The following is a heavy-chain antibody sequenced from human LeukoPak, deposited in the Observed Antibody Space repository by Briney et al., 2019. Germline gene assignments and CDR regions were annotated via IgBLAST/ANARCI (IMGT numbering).Heavy chain of an antibody. Sequence: ASETLSLTXTVSGGSISSGSYYWSWIRQPAGKGLQWIGRIYTSGSTNYNPSLKSRVTISVDTSKNQFSLKLCSVTAADTAVYYCARDFYYDSSGYYYYYYYYMDVWGKGTTVTVSS. V-gene: IGHV4-61*02. D-gene: IGHD3-22*01. CDR3: ARDFYYDSSGYYYYYYYYMDV. CDR1: GGSISSGSYY. CDR2: IYTSGST. J-gene: IGHJ6*03.